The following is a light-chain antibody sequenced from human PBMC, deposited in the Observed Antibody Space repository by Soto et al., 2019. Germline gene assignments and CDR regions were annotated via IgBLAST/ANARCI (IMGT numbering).Light chain of an antibody. CDR3: QQYNSYSG. CDR1: QSISSW. CDR2: DAS. J-gene: IGKJ3*01. V-gene: IGKV1-5*01. Sequence: DIPMTQSPSTLSASVGDRVTITCRASQSISSWLAWYQQKPGKAPKLLIYDASSLESGVPSRFSGSGSGTEFTLTISSLHPDDFATYYCQQYNSYSGFGPGTKVDIK.